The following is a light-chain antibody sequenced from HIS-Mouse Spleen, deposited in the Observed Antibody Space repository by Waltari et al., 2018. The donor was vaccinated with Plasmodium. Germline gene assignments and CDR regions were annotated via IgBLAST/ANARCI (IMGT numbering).Light chain of an antibody. CDR1: QSISSW. CDR3: QQYDNLPYT. Sequence: DIQMTQSPSTLSASVGGRVTITCRASQSISSWLAWYQQKPGKAPKLLIYKASSLESGVPSRFSGSGSGTDFTFTISSLQPEDIATYYCQQYDNLPYTFGQGTKLEIK. V-gene: IGKV1-5*03. J-gene: IGKJ2*01. CDR2: KAS.